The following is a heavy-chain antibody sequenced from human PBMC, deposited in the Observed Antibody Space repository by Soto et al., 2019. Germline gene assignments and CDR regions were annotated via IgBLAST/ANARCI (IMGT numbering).Heavy chain of an antibody. CDR1: GGSISSSSYY. J-gene: IGHJ6*02. CDR2: IYYSGST. V-gene: IGHV4-39*01. D-gene: IGHD3-9*01. Sequence: ETLSLTCTVSGGSISSSSYYWGWIRQPPGKGLEWIGSIYYSGSTYYNPSLKSRVTISVDTSKNQFSLKLSSVTAADTAVYYCASDILTGYYYYYYGMDVWGQGTTVTVSS. CDR3: ASDILTGYYYYYYGMDV.